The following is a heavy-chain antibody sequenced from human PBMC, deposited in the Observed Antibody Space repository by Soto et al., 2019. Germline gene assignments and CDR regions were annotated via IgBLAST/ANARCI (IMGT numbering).Heavy chain of an antibody. CDR1: GGSISSYY. CDR2: IYYSGST. D-gene: IGHD3-9*01. J-gene: IGHJ6*03. CDR3: ASTETYYDILTGYYRNYYYMDV. V-gene: IGHV4-59*08. Sequence: QVQLQESGPGLVKPSETLSLTCTVSGGSISSYYWSWIRQPPGKGLEWIGYIYYSGSTNYNPSLKSRVTISVDTSKNQFSLKLSSVTAADTAVYYCASTETYYDILTGYYRNYYYMDVWGKGTTVTVSS.